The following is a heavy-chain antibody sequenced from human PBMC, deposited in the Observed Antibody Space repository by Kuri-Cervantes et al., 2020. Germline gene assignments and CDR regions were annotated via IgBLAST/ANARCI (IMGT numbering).Heavy chain of an antibody. J-gene: IGHJ5*02. D-gene: IGHD2-2*01. V-gene: IGHV3-66*03. Sequence: GGSLRLSCAASGFTVSSNYMSWVCQAPGKGLEWVSVIYSCGSTYYADSVKGRFTISRDNSKNTLYLQMNSLRAEDTAVYYCASPYRSSTSCYENWFDPWGQGTLVTVSS. CDR2: IYSCGST. CDR3: ASPYRSSTSCYENWFDP. CDR1: GFTVSSNY.